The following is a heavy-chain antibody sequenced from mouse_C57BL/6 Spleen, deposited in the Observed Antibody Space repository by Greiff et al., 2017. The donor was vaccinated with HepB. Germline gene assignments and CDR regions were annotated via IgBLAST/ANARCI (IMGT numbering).Heavy chain of an antibody. CDR3: ARETNYAY. Sequence: QVHVKQPGAELVKPGASVKLSCKASGYTFSSYWMHWVKQRPGQGLEWIGMIHPNSGSTNYNEKFKSKATLTVDKSSSTAYMQLSSLTSEDSAVYYCARETNYAYWGQGTLVTVSA. CDR1: GYTFSSYW. CDR2: IHPNSGST. D-gene: IGHD2-1*01. V-gene: IGHV1-64*01. J-gene: IGHJ3*01.